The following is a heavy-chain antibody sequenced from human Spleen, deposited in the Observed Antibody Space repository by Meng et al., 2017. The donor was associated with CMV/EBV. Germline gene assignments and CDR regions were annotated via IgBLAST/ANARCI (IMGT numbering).Heavy chain of an antibody. Sequence: TFSSSSLMWVRQAPGQGLEWMGGITPAFETADYAQKFRDRVTITTDDSATTAYMEMSSLGSEDTAVYFCARGPSITVGGVIIWPLEDWGQGTLVTVSS. D-gene: IGHD3-16*02. V-gene: IGHV1-69*05. CDR1: TFSSSS. CDR3: ARGPSITVGGVIIWPLED. J-gene: IGHJ4*02. CDR2: ITPAFETA.